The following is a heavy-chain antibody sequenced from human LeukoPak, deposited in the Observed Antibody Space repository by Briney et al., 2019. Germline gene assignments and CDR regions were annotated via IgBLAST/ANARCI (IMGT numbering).Heavy chain of an antibody. Sequence: GGSLRLSCAASGFTFSSYAMHWVRQAPGKGLEWVAVISSDGSNKYYADSMKGRFTISRDNSKNTLYLQMNSLRVEDTAVYYCARDFGLWGQGTLVSVSS. D-gene: IGHD3-10*01. CDR1: GFTFSSYA. J-gene: IGHJ4*02. V-gene: IGHV3-30*04. CDR2: ISSDGSNK. CDR3: ARDFGL.